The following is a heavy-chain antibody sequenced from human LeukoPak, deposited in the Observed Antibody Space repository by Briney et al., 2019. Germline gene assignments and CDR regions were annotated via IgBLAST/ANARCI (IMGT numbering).Heavy chain of an antibody. D-gene: IGHD3-22*01. CDR1: GINFSGYA. Sequence: PGGSLRLSCAASGINFSGYAMHWVRQAPGKGLEWVAIISYDGSNKNYADSVKGRLTISRDNSNNMLFLQLNSLRTDDTAVYFCATAYSSGRADYWGQGTLVTVSS. J-gene: IGHJ4*02. V-gene: IGHV3-30*04. CDR3: ATAYSSGRADY. CDR2: ISYDGSNK.